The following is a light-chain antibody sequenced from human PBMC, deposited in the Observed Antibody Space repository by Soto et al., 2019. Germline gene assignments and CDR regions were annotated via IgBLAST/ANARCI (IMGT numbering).Light chain of an antibody. Sequence: EIVLTQSPGTLSLSPGERATLSCRASQSVSSSYLAWYQQKPGQAPMLLIYGASSRASGIPDRFSGSGSGTDFTLTISRLEAEDFAVYYCQQYGSSAWTFGQGTKVEIK. CDR1: QSVSSSY. CDR2: GAS. CDR3: QQYGSSAWT. V-gene: IGKV3-20*01. J-gene: IGKJ1*01.